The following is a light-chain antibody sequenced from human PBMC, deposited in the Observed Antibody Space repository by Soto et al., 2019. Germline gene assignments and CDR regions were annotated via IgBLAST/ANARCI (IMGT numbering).Light chain of an antibody. J-gene: IGKJ1*01. CDR2: AAS. Sequence: DIQMTQSPSSLSASVADRVTVTCRASQSIRRSLNWYQQKPGKAPKLLIYAASSLQSGVPSRFSGSGYGTDFTLTISCLQSEDFATYYCQQYYSYPPWTFGQGTKVDIK. CDR1: QSIRRS. CDR3: QQYYSYPPWT. V-gene: IGKV1-39*01.